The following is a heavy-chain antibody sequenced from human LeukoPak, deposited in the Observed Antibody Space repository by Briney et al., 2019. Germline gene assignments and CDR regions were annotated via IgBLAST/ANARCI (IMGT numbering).Heavy chain of an antibody. D-gene: IGHD1-26*01. CDR3: AAVVGSGSYYDF. J-gene: IGHJ4*02. Sequence: GGSLRLSCAASGFTFSSYWMHWVRQAPGKGLAWVSRINSDGSSTSYADSVEGRFTISRDNAKNTLFLQMNSLRAGDTAVYYCAAVVGSGSYYDFWGQGALVTVSS. CDR2: INSDGSST. CDR1: GFTFSSYW. V-gene: IGHV3-74*01.